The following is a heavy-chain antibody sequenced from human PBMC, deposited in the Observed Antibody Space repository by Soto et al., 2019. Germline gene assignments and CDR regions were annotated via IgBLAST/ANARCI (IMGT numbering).Heavy chain of an antibody. J-gene: IGHJ6*02. CDR2: IYYSGST. CDR1: GGSINSSSYY. D-gene: IGHD5-18*01. CDR3: ARQGYSYGTYYYYYGMDV. Sequence: SETLSLTCTVSGGSINSSSYYWGWIRQPPGKGLEWVGSIYYSGSTYYNPSLKSRVTISVDTSKNQFSLKLSSVTAADTAVYYCARQGYSYGTYYYYYGMDVWGQGTTVTVSS. V-gene: IGHV4-39*01.